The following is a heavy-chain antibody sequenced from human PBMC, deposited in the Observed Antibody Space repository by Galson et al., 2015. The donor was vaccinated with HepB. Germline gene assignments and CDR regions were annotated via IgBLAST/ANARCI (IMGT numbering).Heavy chain of an antibody. CDR1: GFSLSTSGMR. CDR2: IDWDDDK. CDR3: ARITLLGIVGATTGFDY. Sequence: PALVNPTQTLTLTCTFSGFSLSTSGMRVSWIRQPPGKALEWLARIDWDDDKFYSTSLKTRLTISKDTSKNQVVLTMTNMDPVDTATYYCARITLLGIVGATTGFDYWGQGTLVTVSS. V-gene: IGHV2-70*04. J-gene: IGHJ4*02. D-gene: IGHD1-26*01.